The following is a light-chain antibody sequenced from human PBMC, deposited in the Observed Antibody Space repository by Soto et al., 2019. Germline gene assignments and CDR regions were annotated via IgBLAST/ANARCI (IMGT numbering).Light chain of an antibody. Sequence: QSVLTQPPSASGSPGQSVTISCTGTSSDVGGYNYVSWYQQHPGKAPKLMIYEVSKRPSGVPDRFSGSKSGNTASPTVSGLQAEDVVDYCWSSYAGSAWVFGTGTKVTVL. CDR2: EVS. CDR1: SSDVGGYNY. CDR3: SSYAGSAWV. J-gene: IGLJ1*01. V-gene: IGLV2-8*01.